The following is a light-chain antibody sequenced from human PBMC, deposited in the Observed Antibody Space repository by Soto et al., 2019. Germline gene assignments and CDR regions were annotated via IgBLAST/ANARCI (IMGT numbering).Light chain of an antibody. CDR3: QQYASSPLT. V-gene: IGKV3-20*01. CDR1: QSVGANY. Sequence: ENVLTQSPGTLSLSPGERATLSCRASQSVGANYLAWFQQKPGQAPRLLIYGASSRATGIPDRFSGSGSGTDFTLTISRLEPEDFAVYYCQQYASSPLTFGGGTKMEIK. CDR2: GAS. J-gene: IGKJ4*01.